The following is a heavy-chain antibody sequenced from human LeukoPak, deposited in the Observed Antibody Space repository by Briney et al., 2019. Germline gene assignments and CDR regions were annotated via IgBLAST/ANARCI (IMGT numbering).Heavy chain of an antibody. CDR1: GFTFTTYW. D-gene: IGHD6-13*01. CDR2: IKVDGSEK. CDR3: ARGDSSTWYEVAFDY. J-gene: IGHJ4*02. V-gene: IGHV3-7*03. Sequence: GGSLRLSCAASGFTFTTYWMNWIRQAPGRGLQWVANIKVDGSEKYYVDSVKGRFTISRDNAKNSLYLQMNSLRAEDTAFYHCARGDSSTWYEVAFDYWGLGTLVTVSS.